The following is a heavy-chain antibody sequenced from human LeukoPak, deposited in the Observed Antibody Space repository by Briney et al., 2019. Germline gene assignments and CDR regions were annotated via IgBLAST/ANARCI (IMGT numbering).Heavy chain of an antibody. V-gene: IGHV3-11*05. J-gene: IGHJ4*02. CDR1: GFTFSDHY. CDR2: ISSGSNYT. CDR3: AKGLIRNQLLQTYFDF. Sequence: KPGGSLRLSCEVSGFTFSDHYMSWIRQAPGKRLEWVSYISSGSNYTNYADSVEGRFTISRDNAKNSLYLQMNSVRAEDTAVYSCAKGLIRNQLLQTYFDFWGQGTVVTVSS. D-gene: IGHD2-2*01.